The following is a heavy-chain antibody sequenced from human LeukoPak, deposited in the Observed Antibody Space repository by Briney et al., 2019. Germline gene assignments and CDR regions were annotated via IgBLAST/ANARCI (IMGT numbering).Heavy chain of an antibody. CDR2: IYISGST. J-gene: IGHJ4*02. Sequence: SETLSLTCTVSGGSISSYYWSWIRQPAGKGLEWIGRIYISGSTNYNPSLKSRVTMSVDTSKNQFSLKLRPVTAADTAVYFCVRVRDWNYFDYWGQGALVTVSS. D-gene: IGHD3/OR15-3a*01. CDR1: GGSISSYY. CDR3: VRVRDWNYFDY. V-gene: IGHV4-4*07.